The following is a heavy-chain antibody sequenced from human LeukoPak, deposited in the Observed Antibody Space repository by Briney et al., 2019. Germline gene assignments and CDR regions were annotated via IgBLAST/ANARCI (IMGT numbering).Heavy chain of an antibody. D-gene: IGHD2-15*01. CDR1: GFTFSNYA. CDR3: AKGGGGSCYSATDH. J-gene: IGHJ4*02. Sequence: GGSLRLSCAASGFTFSNYAMNWVRQAPGKGLEWVSAISDSGGSTYYADSVKGRFTISRDSSKNTLCLQMNSLRPEDTAIYYCAKGGGGSCYSATDHWGQGTLVTVSS. CDR2: ISDSGGST. V-gene: IGHV3-23*01.